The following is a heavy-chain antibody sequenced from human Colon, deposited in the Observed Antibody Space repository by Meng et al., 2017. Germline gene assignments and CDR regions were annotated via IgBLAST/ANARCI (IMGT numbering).Heavy chain of an antibody. J-gene: IGHJ4*02. D-gene: IGHD6-19*01. CDR1: GGSFSGYY. CDR3: ASFPPPGKQWLVTNY. V-gene: IGHV4-34*01. CDR2: INHSGRT. Sequence: QVQLQQWGAGLLKPSETLSLHCDVYGGSFSGYYWNWIRQSPGKGLEWIGQINHSGRTIYNPSLKSRVTTSIDTSKNQFSLNLTSVTAADTAVYYCASFPPPGKQWLVTNYWGQGTLVTVSS.